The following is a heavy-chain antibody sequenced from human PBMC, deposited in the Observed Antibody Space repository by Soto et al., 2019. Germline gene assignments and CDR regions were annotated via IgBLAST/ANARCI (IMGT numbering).Heavy chain of an antibody. J-gene: IGHJ4*02. CDR3: AKMEGMDPWAYSFDY. Sequence: EVQVLESGGGLVQPGGSLRLSCAATGFTFSDFAMSWVRQAPGKGLVWVSRIYGGGNGPHYADSVKGRVTISRDNSKNTLYLQMNSLRAKDTAVYYCAKMEGMDPWAYSFDYWGQGTLVTVSS. CDR1: GFTFSDFA. D-gene: IGHD2-2*03. CDR2: IYGGGNGP. V-gene: IGHV3-23*01.